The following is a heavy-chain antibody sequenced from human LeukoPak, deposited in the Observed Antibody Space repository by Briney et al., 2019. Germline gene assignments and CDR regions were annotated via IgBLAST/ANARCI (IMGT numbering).Heavy chain of an antibody. Sequence: PGGSLRLSCAASGFTFSDYYMSWIRQAPGKGLEWVSYISSSSSYTNYADSVKGRFTISRDNAKNSLYLQMNSLRAEDTAVYYCAREGYCSSTSCQFDCWGQGTLVTVSS. D-gene: IGHD2-2*01. CDR2: ISSSSSYT. CDR3: AREGYCSSTSCQFDC. J-gene: IGHJ4*02. V-gene: IGHV3-11*06. CDR1: GFTFSDYY.